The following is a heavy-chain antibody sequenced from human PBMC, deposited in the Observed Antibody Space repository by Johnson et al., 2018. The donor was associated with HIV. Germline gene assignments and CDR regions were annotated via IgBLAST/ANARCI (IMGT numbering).Heavy chain of an antibody. CDR2: INWNGGST. J-gene: IGHJ3*02. Sequence: MQVVESGGGVVQPGRSLRLSCAASGFTFSSYAMHWVRQAPGNGLEWVSGINWNGGSTGYADSVKGRSTISRDNAKNALYLQMNSLRAEDTALYYCARPLTGYSSGWHTGAGAFDIWGQGTMVTVSS. CDR1: GFTFSSYA. CDR3: ARPLTGYSSGWHTGAGAFDI. D-gene: IGHD6-19*01. V-gene: IGHV3-20*04.